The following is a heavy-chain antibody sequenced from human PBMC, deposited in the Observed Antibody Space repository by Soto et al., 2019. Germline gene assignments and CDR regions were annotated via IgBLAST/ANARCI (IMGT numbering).Heavy chain of an antibody. J-gene: IGHJ6*02. D-gene: IGHD2-2*01. CDR3: AREGRYCSSTSCYDYYGMDV. V-gene: IGHV3-21*01. CDR2: ISSSSSYI. CDR1: GFTFSSYS. Sequence: GGSLRLSCAASGFTFSSYSMNWVRQAPGKGLEWVSSISSSSSYIYYADSVKSRFTISRDNAKNSLYLQMNSLRAEDTAVYYCAREGRYCSSTSCYDYYGMDVWGQGTTVTVSS.